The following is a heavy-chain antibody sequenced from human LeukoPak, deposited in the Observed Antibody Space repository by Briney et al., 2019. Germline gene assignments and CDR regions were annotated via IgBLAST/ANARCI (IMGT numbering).Heavy chain of an antibody. CDR1: GASISSYY. D-gene: IGHD6-6*01. CDR2: MYYSGST. CDR3: ASSRWSSSIDY. J-gene: IGHJ4*02. V-gene: IGHV4-59*01. Sequence: SETLSLTCTVSGASISSYYWSWIRQTPGKGLEWIGYMYYSGSTNYNPSLKSRVTISVDTSKNQFSLKLRSVTAADTAVYYCASSRWSSSIDYWGQGTLVTVSS.